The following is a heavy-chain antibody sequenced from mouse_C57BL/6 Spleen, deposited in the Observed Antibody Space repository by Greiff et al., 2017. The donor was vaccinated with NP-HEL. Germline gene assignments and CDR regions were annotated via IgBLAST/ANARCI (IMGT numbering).Heavy chain of an antibody. J-gene: IGHJ2*01. CDR2: ISDGGSYT. V-gene: IGHV5-4*03. CDR3: ARGYYGSSYPYYFDY. CDR1: GFTFSSYA. Sequence: EVKVEESGGGLVKPGGSLKLSCAASGFTFSSYAMSWVRQTPEKRLEWVATISDGGSYTYYPDNVKGRFTISRDNAKNNLYLQMSHLKSEDTAMYYCARGYYGSSYPYYFDYWGQGTTLTVSS. D-gene: IGHD1-1*01.